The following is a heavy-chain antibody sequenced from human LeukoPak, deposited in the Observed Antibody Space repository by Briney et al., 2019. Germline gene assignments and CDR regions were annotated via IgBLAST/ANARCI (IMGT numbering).Heavy chain of an antibody. J-gene: IGHJ4*02. V-gene: IGHV3-23*01. Sequence: PAGYLSLSCAAYGFTVSSFAMTWVRQAPGQGLEWVSAISGSGASTYYADSVKGRVTISRDNSKNTLYLQMNSLRAEDTAVYYCAKGRGSPYYFEYWGQGTLVTVSS. CDR2: ISGSGAST. CDR3: AKGRGSPYYFEY. D-gene: IGHD1-26*01. CDR1: GFTVSSFA.